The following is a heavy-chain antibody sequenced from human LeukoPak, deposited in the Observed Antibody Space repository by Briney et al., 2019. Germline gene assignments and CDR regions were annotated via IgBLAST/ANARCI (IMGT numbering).Heavy chain of an antibody. D-gene: IGHD6-19*01. J-gene: IGHJ4*02. V-gene: IGHV1-2*02. Sequence: ASVKVSCKASGYTFTGYYMHWVRQAPGQGLEWMGWINPNSGGTNYAQELQGRVTMTTDTSTSTAYMELRSLRSDDTAVYYCARDRGGWGEFDYWGQGTLVTVSS. CDR1: GYTFTGYY. CDR2: INPNSGGT. CDR3: ARDRGGWGEFDY.